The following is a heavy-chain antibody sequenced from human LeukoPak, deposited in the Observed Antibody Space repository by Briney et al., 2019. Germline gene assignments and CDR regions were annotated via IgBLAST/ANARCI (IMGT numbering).Heavy chain of an antibody. J-gene: IGHJ2*01. D-gene: IGHD3-10*01. V-gene: IGHV3-53*01. CDR3: ARVGDHYHWNLDL. Sequence: GGSLRLSCAASGFTISTKYMNWVRQAPGKGLEWVSIIYSGGTTYYADSVKGRFTVSRDTSKNTVSLQMNSLRAEDTAVYFCARVGDHYHWNLDLWGRGTLVTVSS. CDR1: GFTISTKY. CDR2: IYSGGTT.